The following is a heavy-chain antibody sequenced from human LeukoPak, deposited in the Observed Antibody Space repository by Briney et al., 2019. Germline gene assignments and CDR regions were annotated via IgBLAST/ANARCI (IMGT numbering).Heavy chain of an antibody. D-gene: IGHD3-22*01. V-gene: IGHV3-53*01. CDR2: IYSDNT. J-gene: IGHJ4*02. Sequence: GGSLRLSCTVSGFTVSSNSMSWVRQAPGKGLEWVSFIYSDNTHYSDSVKGRFTISRDNSKNSLYLQMNSLRAEDTAVYYCAREVVYYFDYWGQGTLVTVSS. CDR1: GFTVSSNS. CDR3: AREVVYYFDY.